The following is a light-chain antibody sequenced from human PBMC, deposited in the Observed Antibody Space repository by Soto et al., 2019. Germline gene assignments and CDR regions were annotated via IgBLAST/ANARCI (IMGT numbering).Light chain of an antibody. CDR2: EVS. CDR3: SSYTSSSTL. CDR1: SSDVGSYNY. V-gene: IGLV2-14*01. Sequence: QSVLTQPASVSGSPGQLITISCTGTSSDVGSYNYVSWYQQHPGKAPKLMIYEVSDRPSGISSRFSGSKSGNTASLTISGLQTEEEADYYCSSYTSSSTLFGTGTKVTVL. J-gene: IGLJ1*01.